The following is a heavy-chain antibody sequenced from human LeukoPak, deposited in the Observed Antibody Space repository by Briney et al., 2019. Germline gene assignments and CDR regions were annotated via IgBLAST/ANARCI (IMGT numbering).Heavy chain of an antibody. CDR2: ISAYNGNT. J-gene: IGHJ5*02. Sequence: ASVKVSCKASGYTFTSYGISWVRQAPGQGLEWMGWISAYNGNTNYAQKLQGRVTMTTDTSTSTAYMELRSLRSEDTAVYYCARERLAMVRGVIPKEAWGWFDPWGQGTLVTVSS. D-gene: IGHD3-10*01. CDR3: ARERLAMVRGVIPKEAWGWFDP. V-gene: IGHV1-18*01. CDR1: GYTFTSYG.